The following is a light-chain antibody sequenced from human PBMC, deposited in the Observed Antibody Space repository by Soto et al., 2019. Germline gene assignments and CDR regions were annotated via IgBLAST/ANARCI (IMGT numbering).Light chain of an antibody. V-gene: IGKV3-20*01. CDR1: QSVSTSY. J-gene: IGKJ5*01. CDR3: QQYSSSPPIT. CDR2: GTS. Sequence: DIVLTQSPGTLSSSPGERATLSCRASQSVSTSYFAWYQQKPGQAPRLLIYGTSTRATGIPDRFSGSGSGTDFTLTISRLEPEDFAVYFCQQYSSSPPITFGQGTRLEIK.